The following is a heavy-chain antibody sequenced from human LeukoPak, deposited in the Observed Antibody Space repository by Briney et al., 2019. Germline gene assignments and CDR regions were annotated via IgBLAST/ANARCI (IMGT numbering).Heavy chain of an antibody. CDR3: ARVGIQLWSPFDY. D-gene: IGHD5-18*01. J-gene: IGHJ4*02. CDR2: ISWNSGSI. Sequence: GGSLRLSCAASGFTFDDYAMHWVRQAPGKGLEWVSGISWNSGSIGYADSVKGRFTISRDNAKNSLYLQMNSLRAEDTAVYYCARVGIQLWSPFDYWGQGTLVTVSS. V-gene: IGHV3-9*01. CDR1: GFTFDDYA.